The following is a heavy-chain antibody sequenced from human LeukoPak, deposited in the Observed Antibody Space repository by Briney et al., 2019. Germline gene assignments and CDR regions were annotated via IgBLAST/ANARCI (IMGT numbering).Heavy chain of an antibody. CDR2: VSSSGGST. J-gene: IGHJ4*02. CDR3: AKGNGHIVVVTAIS. Sequence: GGSLRLSCAASGFTFSSYAMTWVRQAPGKGLEWVSAVSSSGGSTYYADSVKGRFTISRDNSKNTLYLQMNSLRAEDTAVYYCAKGNGHIVVVTAISWGQGTLVTVSS. D-gene: IGHD2-21*02. V-gene: IGHV3-23*01. CDR1: GFTFSSYA.